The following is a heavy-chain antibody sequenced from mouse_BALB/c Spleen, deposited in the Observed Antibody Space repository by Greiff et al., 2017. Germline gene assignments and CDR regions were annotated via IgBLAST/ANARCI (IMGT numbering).Heavy chain of an antibody. D-gene: IGHD1-2*01. J-gene: IGHJ4*01. V-gene: IGHV5-4*02. CDR1: GFTFSDYY. Sequence: EVHLVESGGGLVKPGGSLKLSCAASGFTFSDYYMYWVRQTPEKRLEWVATISDGGSYTYYPDSVKGRFTISRDNAKNNLYLQMSSLKSEDTAMYYCARDTTATDYAMDYWGQGTSVTVSS. CDR3: ARDTTATDYAMDY. CDR2: ISDGGSYT.